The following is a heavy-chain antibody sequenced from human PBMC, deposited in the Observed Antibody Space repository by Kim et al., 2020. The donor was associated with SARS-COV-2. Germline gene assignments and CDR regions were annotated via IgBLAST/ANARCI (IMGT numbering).Heavy chain of an antibody. Sequence: GTTDFAAPVKGRFAISRDDSKNTFYLLMNSLKTGDTAVYYCSTADRSILDYWGQGALVTVSS. CDR2: GTT. CDR3: STADRSILDY. D-gene: IGHD2-15*01. V-gene: IGHV3-15*01. J-gene: IGHJ4*02.